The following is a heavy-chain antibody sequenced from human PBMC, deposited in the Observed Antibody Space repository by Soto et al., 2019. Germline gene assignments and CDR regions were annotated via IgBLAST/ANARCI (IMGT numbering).Heavy chain of an antibody. J-gene: IGHJ5*01. V-gene: IGHV1-2*02. Sequence: ASVKVSCKASGYTFTGYYMHWVRQAPGQGLEWMGWINPNSGGTNYAQKFQGRVTMTRDTSISTAYMELSRLKTEDTAVYFCARDRWGSYSFDSWGQGTLVTVSS. CDR1: GYTFTGYY. D-gene: IGHD1-26*01. CDR3: ARDRWGSYSFDS. CDR2: INPNSGGT.